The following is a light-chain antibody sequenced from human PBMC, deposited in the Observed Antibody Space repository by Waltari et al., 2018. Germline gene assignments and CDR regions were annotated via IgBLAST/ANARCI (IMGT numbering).Light chain of an antibody. V-gene: IGLV2-11*01. CDR3: CSYAGKYTFL. CDR2: DVN. Sequence: QSALTQPRPVSGSPGQSVTISCTGTINDIGTDNYVSWYQHTPDNGPNLNIYDVNRRPPGCPDRFSGSKFGNTASLTISGLQPTDEADYYCCSYAGKYTFLFGCGTKVTVL. CDR1: INDIGTDNY. J-gene: IGLJ2*01.